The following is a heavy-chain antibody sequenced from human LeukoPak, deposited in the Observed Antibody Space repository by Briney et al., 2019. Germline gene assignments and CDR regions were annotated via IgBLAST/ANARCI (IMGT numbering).Heavy chain of an antibody. Sequence: GGSLRLSCAAAGFTFSSYEMNWVRRAPGKGLEWVSYISSSGSTIYYADSVKGRFTISRDNAKNSLYLQMNSLRAEDTAVYYCARELMEGFDPWGQGTLVTVSS. CDR1: GFTFSSYE. CDR2: ISSSGSTI. CDR3: ARELMEGFDP. J-gene: IGHJ5*02. V-gene: IGHV3-48*03. D-gene: IGHD2-8*01.